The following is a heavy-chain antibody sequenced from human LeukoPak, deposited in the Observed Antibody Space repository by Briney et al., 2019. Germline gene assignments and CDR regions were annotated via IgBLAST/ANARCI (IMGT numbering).Heavy chain of an antibody. D-gene: IGHD5-12*01. Sequence: GGSLRLSCAASGFTFSSYAMSWVRQAPGKGLEWVSAISGSGGSTYYADSVKGRFTISRDNSKNTLYLQMNSLRAEDTAVYYCAKDLHVDKVATPGGNWFDPWGQGTLVTVSS. CDR2: ISGSGGST. CDR3: AKDLHVDKVATPGGNWFDP. CDR1: GFTFSSYA. V-gene: IGHV3-23*01. J-gene: IGHJ5*02.